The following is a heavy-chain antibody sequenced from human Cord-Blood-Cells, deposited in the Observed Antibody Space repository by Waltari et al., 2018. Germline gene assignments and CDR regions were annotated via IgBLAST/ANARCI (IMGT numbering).Heavy chain of an antibody. D-gene: IGHD3-22*01. Sequence: QVQLQQWGAGLLKPSETLSLTCAVYGRSFSGYYWSWIRQPPGKGLEWIGEINHSGSTNYNPSLKSRVTISVDTSKNQFSLKLSSVTAADTAVYYCARGLPYYYDSSGSRWFDPWGQGTLVTVSS. V-gene: IGHV4-34*01. CDR1: GRSFSGYY. J-gene: IGHJ5*02. CDR2: INHSGST. CDR3: ARGLPYYYDSSGSRWFDP.